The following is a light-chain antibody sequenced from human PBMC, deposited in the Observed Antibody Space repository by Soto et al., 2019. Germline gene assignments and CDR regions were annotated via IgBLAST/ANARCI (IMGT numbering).Light chain of an antibody. CDR1: QTVSSTY. Sequence: EIVLTQSPGTLSLSPGERATLSCRTSQTVSSTYLAWYQQKRGQAPRLLIYGTSNRATGIPDRFSGSGSGIELTITISSLKPEDVAEYDCKMYGSSPLYTFAQGTELEIK. CDR2: GTS. V-gene: IGKV3-20*01. CDR3: KMYGSSPLYT. J-gene: IGKJ2*01.